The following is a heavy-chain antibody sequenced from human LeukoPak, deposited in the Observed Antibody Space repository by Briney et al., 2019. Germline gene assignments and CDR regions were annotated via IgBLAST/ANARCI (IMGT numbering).Heavy chain of an antibody. D-gene: IGHD3-22*01. CDR3: AGQGKANYYDSSGYYHFDY. V-gene: IGHV4-59*08. CDR2: IYYSGST. Sequence: SETLSLTCTVSGGSISSYYWSWIRQPPGKGLEWIGYIYYSGSTNYNPSLKSRVTISVDTSKNQSSLKLSSVTAADTAVYYCAGQGKANYYDSSGYYHFDYWGQGTLVTVSS. J-gene: IGHJ4*02. CDR1: GGSISSYY.